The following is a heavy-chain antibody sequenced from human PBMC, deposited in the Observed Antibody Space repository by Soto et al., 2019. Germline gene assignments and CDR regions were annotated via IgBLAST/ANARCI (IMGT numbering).Heavy chain of an antibody. CDR2: IYAGDSDT. Sequence: ESLNFSGKGSGHSLIDFWIGLVRQMPGKGQEWMGSIYAGDSDTRYSTSFQGQVTISADKSISTVYLLWSSLKASDAAMYYCGANRGMGKYYFDYWGQGTLVTVS. D-gene: IGHD7-27*01. CDR1: GHSLIDFW. J-gene: IGHJ4*02. CDR3: GANRGMGKYYFDY. V-gene: IGHV5-51*01.